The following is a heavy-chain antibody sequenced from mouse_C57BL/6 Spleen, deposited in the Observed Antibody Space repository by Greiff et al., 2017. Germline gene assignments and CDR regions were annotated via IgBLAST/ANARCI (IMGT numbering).Heavy chain of an antibody. CDR2: IAPADGET. J-gene: IGHJ4*01. CDR3: GRSRDYYGSSYARDY. CDR1: GFTIKDYY. V-gene: IGHV14-2*01. D-gene: IGHD1-1*01. Sequence: VQLQQSGAELVKPGASVKLSCTASGFTIKDYYMHWVKQRTDQGLEWIGRIAPADGETKYAPKFQGQATITADTSSTTAYLQLRSQASEDTAVFDCGRSRDYYGSSYARDYWGQGTSVTGSS.